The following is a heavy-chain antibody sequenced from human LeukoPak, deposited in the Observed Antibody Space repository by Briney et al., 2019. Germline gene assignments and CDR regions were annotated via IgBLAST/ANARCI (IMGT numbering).Heavy chain of an antibody. CDR3: AKDRASIAAASFDY. V-gene: IGHV3-23*01. CDR1: GFTFSSYA. J-gene: IGHJ4*02. CDR2: ISGSGGST. Sequence: PGGSLRLSCAASGFTFSSYAMSWVRQAPGKGLEWVSAISGSGGSTYYADSGKGRFTISRDNSKNTLYLQMNSLRAEATAVYYCAKDRASIAAASFDYWGQGTLVTVSS. D-gene: IGHD6-13*01.